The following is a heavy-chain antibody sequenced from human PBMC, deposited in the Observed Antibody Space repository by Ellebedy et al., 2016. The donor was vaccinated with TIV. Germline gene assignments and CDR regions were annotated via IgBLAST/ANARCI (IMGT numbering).Heavy chain of an antibody. CDR1: GGSFSGYY. Sequence: MPSETLSLTCAVYGGSFSGYYWSWIRQPPGKGLEWIGEINHSGSTNYNPSLKSRVTISVDTSKNQFSLKLSSVTAADTAVYYCARGLGIAAAGTGWFDPWGQGTLVTVSS. D-gene: IGHD6-13*01. V-gene: IGHV4-34*01. CDR3: ARGLGIAAAGTGWFDP. J-gene: IGHJ5*02. CDR2: INHSGST.